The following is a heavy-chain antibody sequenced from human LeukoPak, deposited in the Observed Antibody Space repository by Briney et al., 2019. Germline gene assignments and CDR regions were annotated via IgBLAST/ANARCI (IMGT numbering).Heavy chain of an antibody. V-gene: IGHV3-21*01. D-gene: IGHD3-10*01. Sequence: GGSLRLSCAASGFTFSSYSMNWVRQAPGKGLEWVSSISSSSSYIYYADSVKGRFTISRDNAKNSLYLQMNSLRAEDTAVYYCASLITMVRGEGDYWGQGTLVTVSS. CDR3: ASLITMVRGEGDY. CDR1: GFTFSSYS. CDR2: ISSSSSYI. J-gene: IGHJ4*02.